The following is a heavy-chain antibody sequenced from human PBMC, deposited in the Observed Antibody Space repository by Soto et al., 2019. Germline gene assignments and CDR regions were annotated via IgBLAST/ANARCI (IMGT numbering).Heavy chain of an antibody. CDR3: AHTKDSSGFLTS. D-gene: IGHD3-22*01. Sequence: LRLSCAASGFTVSTNDMIWFRQPPGETLEWLALIHWNDDKRYSPYLKSRLTITKDTSKNQVVLTLTNLDPLDTGTYFCAHTKDSSGFLTSWGQGILVTVSS. J-gene: IGHJ5*02. V-gene: IGHV2-5*08. CDR1: GFTVSTNDMI. CDR2: IHWNDDK.